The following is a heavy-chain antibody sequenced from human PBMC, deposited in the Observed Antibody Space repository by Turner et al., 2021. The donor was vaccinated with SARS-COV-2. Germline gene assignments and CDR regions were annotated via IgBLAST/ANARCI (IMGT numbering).Heavy chain of an antibody. D-gene: IGHD1-26*01. Sequence: EVQLLESGGGLVQPGGSVRLACAAAGFTFNNFAMSWVRQAPGKGLEWVSAINGTGHVTHYVDSVKGRFTISRDSSKNTLYLQMNSLRVEDTAIYYCAKCVTTCQTKGLDNWGQGTLVTVSS. CDR1: GFTFNNFA. V-gene: IGHV3-23*01. CDR3: AKCVTTCQTKGLDN. J-gene: IGHJ4*02. CDR2: INGTGHVT.